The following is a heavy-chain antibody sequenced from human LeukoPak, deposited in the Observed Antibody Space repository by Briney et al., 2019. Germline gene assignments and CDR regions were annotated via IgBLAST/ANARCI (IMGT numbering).Heavy chain of an antibody. V-gene: IGHV3-7*01. D-gene: IGHD6-19*01. CDR1: GFTFSSYW. Sequence: GGSLRLSXAASGFTFSSYWMSWVGQAPGKGLEWVANIKQDGSEKYYVDSVKGRFTISRDNAKNSLYLQMNSLRAEDTAVYYCASGPQWLVPGIDYWGQGTLVTVSS. CDR2: IKQDGSEK. CDR3: ASGPQWLVPGIDY. J-gene: IGHJ4*02.